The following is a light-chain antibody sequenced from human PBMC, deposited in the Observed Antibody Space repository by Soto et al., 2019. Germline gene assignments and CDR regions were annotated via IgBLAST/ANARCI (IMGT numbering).Light chain of an antibody. J-gene: IGKJ3*01. CDR3: QQRSNWR. V-gene: IGKV3-11*01. CDR1: QSVSSY. CDR2: DAS. Sequence: EIVLTQSPATLSLSPGERATLSCRASQSVSSYLAWYQQKPGQAPRLLIYDASNRATGIPARFSGSGSGTDFTRTNSSLEPEDFAVYYCQQRSNWRFGPGTKVDIK.